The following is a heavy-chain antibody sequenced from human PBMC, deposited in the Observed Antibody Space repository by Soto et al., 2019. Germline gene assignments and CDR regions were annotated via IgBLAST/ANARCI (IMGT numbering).Heavy chain of an antibody. CDR1: RRAISSYY. Sequence: SDTLSLKCSVSRRAISSYYLSWIRHPPGKGLEWIGYMSYSGSTNYNNSLKSRVTLSVETCKNQFSLKLSSVTAEETAVYYCARHVDTAIRDYYYYTMDVWGQGTKVTVSS. CDR2: MSYSGST. CDR3: ARHVDTAIRDYYYYTMDV. D-gene: IGHD5-18*01. V-gene: IGHV4-59*01. J-gene: IGHJ6*02.